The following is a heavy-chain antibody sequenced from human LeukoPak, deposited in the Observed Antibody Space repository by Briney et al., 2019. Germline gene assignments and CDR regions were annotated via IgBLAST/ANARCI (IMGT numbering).Heavy chain of an antibody. J-gene: IGHJ3*02. V-gene: IGHV4-4*02. Sequence: PSGTLSLTCAVSGGSISSSNWWSWVRQPPGKGLEWIGEIYHSGSTNDNPSLKSRVTISVDKSKNQFSLKLSSVTAADTAVYYCAREYNYYDSSGYYYHDAFDIWGQGTMVTVSS. CDR1: GGSISSSNW. CDR2: IYHSGST. CDR3: AREYNYYDSSGYYYHDAFDI. D-gene: IGHD3-22*01.